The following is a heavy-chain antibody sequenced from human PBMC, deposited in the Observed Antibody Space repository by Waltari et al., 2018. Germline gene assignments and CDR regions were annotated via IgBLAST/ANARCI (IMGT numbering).Heavy chain of an antibody. D-gene: IGHD1-7*01. CDR3: LNYDFDS. CDR1: GFNFSNYF. Sequence: DVQVVESGGGLVRQGGSLRLSCIGSGFNFSNYFIPWVRQVPGEGPVWVARINNDGSIVNYADSVKGRFSISRDNAKSTVYLQMNNLRGEDTALYHCLNYDFDSWGQGTLVTVSS. CDR2: INNDGSIV. J-gene: IGHJ4*02. V-gene: IGHV3-74*01.